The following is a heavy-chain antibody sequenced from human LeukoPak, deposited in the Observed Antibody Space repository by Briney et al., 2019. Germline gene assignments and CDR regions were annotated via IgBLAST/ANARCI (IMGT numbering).Heavy chain of an antibody. J-gene: IGHJ5*02. Sequence: ASVKVSCKASGYTFTSYDINWVRQATGQGLEWMGWMNPNSGNTGYAQKFQGRVTMTRNTSISTAYMELSSLRSEDTAVYCCARGLGYNWNYEDGKHGNWFDPWGQGTLVTVSS. V-gene: IGHV1-8*01. CDR1: GYTFTSYD. CDR3: ARGLGYNWNYEDGKHGNWFDP. CDR2: MNPNSGNT. D-gene: IGHD1-7*01.